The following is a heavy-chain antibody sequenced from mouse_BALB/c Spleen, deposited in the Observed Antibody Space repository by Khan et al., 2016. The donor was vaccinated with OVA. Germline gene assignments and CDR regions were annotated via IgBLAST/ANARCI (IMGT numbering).Heavy chain of an antibody. CDR2: IWIGGSA. J-gene: IGHJ1*01. V-gene: IGHV2-6-4*01. CDR3: GRNGGGGSYWYFDV. CDR1: GFSLSRYS. Sequence: QVQLKQSGPGLVAPSQSLSITCTVAGFSLSRYSVHWVRQPPGKGLEWLGIIWIGGSADYNSPLKSRLSISKDNSKSQVFLKMNSLQTDDTAMYYCGRNGGGGSYWYFDVWGAGTTVTVSS.